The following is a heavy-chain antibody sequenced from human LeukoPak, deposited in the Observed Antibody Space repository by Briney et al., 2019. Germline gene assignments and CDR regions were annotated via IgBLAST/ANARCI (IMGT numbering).Heavy chain of an antibody. CDR3: ARRGGSYYYYYYMDV. Sequence: SETLSLTCAVYGGSFSGYYWSWIRQPPGKGLEWIGEINHSGSTNYNPSFKSRVTISVDTSKNQFSLKLSSVTAADTAVYYCARRGGSYYYYYYMDVWGKGTTVTISS. J-gene: IGHJ6*03. V-gene: IGHV4-34*01. CDR1: GGSFSGYY. D-gene: IGHD1-26*01. CDR2: INHSGST.